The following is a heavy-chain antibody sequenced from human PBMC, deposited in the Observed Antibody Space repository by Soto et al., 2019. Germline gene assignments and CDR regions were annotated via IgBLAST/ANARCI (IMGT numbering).Heavy chain of an antibody. D-gene: IGHD3-3*01. V-gene: IGHV4-39*01. J-gene: IGHJ4*02. Sequence: SETLSLTCTVSGGSISSSSYYWGWIRQPPGKGLEWIGSIYYSGSTYYNPSLKSRVSISVDTSKNQFSLKLSSVTAADTALYFCARDNRDFWSLYPLAFDYWGQAALVT. CDR2: IYYSGST. CDR1: GGSISSSSYY. CDR3: ARDNRDFWSLYPLAFDY.